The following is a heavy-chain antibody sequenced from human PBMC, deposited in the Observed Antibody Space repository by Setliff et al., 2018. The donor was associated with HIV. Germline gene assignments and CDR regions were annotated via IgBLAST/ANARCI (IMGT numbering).Heavy chain of an antibody. V-gene: IGHV4-59*01. CDR2: IYYSGST. J-gene: IGHJ3*02. CDR1: GGSISSNY. CDR3: ARFPLLHKNAFDI. Sequence: SETLSLTCTVSGGSISSNYWSWMRQPPWKGLEWIGHIYYSGSTNYNPSLKSRVTISVDTSRNQFSLNLSSVTAADTAVYYCARFPLLHKNAFDIWGQGTMVTVSS. D-gene: IGHD2-15*01.